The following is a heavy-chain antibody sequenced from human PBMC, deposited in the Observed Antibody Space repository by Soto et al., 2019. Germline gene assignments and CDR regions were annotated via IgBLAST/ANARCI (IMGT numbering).Heavy chain of an antibody. CDR1: GGSVDSACSY. D-gene: IGHD2-15*01. CDR2: IYHGGTT. Sequence: TLSLACAVSGGSVDSACSYWSWIRQIPGRGLEWIGNIYHGGTTDYNPSLKSRITMSVDTSKNKFSLELNSVTAEDTAVYYCARYCSGGTCYDRIDYWGQGNLVTVS. V-gene: IGHV4-31*11. CDR3: ARYCSGGTCYDRIDY. J-gene: IGHJ4*02.